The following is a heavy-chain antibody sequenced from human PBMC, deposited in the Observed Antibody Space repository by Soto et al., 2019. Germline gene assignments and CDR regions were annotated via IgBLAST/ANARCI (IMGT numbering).Heavy chain of an antibody. CDR3: ARGRDYYYAMDV. J-gene: IGHJ6*02. CDR2: ISYDGANK. CDR1: GFAFSSYA. Sequence: PGGSLRLSCAASGFAFSSYAIHWVRQAPGKGLEWVGVISYDGANKYYTDSVKGRFTISRDNSKNTLYLQMNSLRVEDTAVYYCARGRDYYYAMDVWGQGTTVTVSS. V-gene: IGHV3-30-3*01.